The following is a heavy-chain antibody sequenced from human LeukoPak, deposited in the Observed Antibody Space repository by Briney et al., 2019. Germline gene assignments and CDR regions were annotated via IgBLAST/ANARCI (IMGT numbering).Heavy chain of an antibody. Sequence: GGSLRLSCAASGFTFSTCGMHWVRQAPGKGLEWVAVIRYDGSNKYYADSVKGRFTISRDNSKNTLYLQMNSLRAEDTAVYYCAKDASGSYPTFDYWGQGTLVTVS. CDR3: AKDASGSYPTFDY. CDR2: IRYDGSNK. CDR1: GFTFSTCG. J-gene: IGHJ4*02. V-gene: IGHV3-30*02. D-gene: IGHD1-26*01.